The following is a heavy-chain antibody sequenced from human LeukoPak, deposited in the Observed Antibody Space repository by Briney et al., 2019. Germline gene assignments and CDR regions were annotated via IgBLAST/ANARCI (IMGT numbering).Heavy chain of an antibody. J-gene: IGHJ4*02. CDR3: ARHSHYYVSGSFYRDYFDY. V-gene: IGHV4-59*08. CDR1: GGSISSYY. D-gene: IGHD3-10*01. Sequence: SETLSLTCTVSGGSISSYYWSWIRRPPGKGLEWIGYIYRSESTNTNPSLKSRVTISVDTSENQFSLKLSSVTAADTAVYYCARHSHYYVSGSFYRDYFDYWGQGTLVTVSS. CDR2: IYRSEST.